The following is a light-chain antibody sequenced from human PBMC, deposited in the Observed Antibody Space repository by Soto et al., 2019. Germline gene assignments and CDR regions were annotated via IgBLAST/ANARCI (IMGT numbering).Light chain of an antibody. J-gene: IGLJ1*01. V-gene: IGLV2-8*01. CDR2: EVV. CDR3: GSWDTSLSAYV. Sequence: QSVLTQPPSASGSPGQSVTISCTGTKNDIGVYDFVSWYQHHPGKAPRLIIYEVVQRPSGVPDRFSGSKSGNTASLTVSGLQAADEADYYCGSWDTSLSAYVFGTGTKVTVL. CDR1: KNDIGVYDF.